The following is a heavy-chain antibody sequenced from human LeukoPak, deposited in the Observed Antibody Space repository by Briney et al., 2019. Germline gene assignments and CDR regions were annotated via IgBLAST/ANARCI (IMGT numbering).Heavy chain of an antibody. V-gene: IGHV4-34*01. D-gene: IGHD6-19*01. Sequence: SETLSLTCAVYGGSFSGYYWSWIRQPPGKGLEWIGEINHSGSTNYNPSLKSRVTMSVGTSKNQFSLKLSSVTAADTAVYYCARGRAVAGTFDYWGQGTLVTVSS. CDR1: GGSFSGYY. J-gene: IGHJ4*02. CDR2: INHSGST. CDR3: ARGRAVAGTFDY.